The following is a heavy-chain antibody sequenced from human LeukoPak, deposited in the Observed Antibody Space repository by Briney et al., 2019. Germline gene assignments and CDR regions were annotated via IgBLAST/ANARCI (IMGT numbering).Heavy chain of an antibody. CDR1: GYTFTSYY. Sequence: ASVKVSCKASGYTFTSYYMHWVRQAPGQGLEWMGIINPSGGSTSYAQKFQGRVTMTRDMSTSIVYMELSSLRAEDTAVYYCAKAWPDTYYYDSTGYYYLDYWGQGTLVTVSS. V-gene: IGHV1-46*01. J-gene: IGHJ4*02. CDR3: AKAWPDTYYYDSTGYYYLDY. D-gene: IGHD3-22*01. CDR2: INPSGGST.